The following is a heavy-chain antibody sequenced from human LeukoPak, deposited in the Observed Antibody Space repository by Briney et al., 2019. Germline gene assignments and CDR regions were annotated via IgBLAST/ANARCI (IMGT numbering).Heavy chain of an antibody. D-gene: IGHD5-24*01. J-gene: IGHJ4*02. CDR1: GGSFSGYY. CDR3: ARHARENGYPFDY. V-gene: IGHV4-34*01. CDR2: INHSGST. Sequence: PSETLSLTCAVYGGSFSGYYWSWIRQPPGKGLEWIGEINHSGSTNYNPSLKSRVTISVDTSKNQFSLKLSSVTAADTAVYYCARHARENGYPFDYWGQGTLVPVS.